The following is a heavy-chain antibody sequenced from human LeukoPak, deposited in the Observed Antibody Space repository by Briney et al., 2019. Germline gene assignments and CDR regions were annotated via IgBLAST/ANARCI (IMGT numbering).Heavy chain of an antibody. V-gene: IGHV3-30*04. CDR2: MSYEGSNE. Sequence: PGRSLRLSCAASGFTFSIFAIHWVRQAPGKGLEWVAVMSYEGSNEYYADSVQGRFPIFRDRSKSTLCLQMNSLRAEDTALYYCAREGDYYGSGSYYNPPVDYWGQGTLVSVSS. J-gene: IGHJ4*02. CDR1: GFTFSIFA. CDR3: AREGDYYGSGSYYNPPVDY. D-gene: IGHD3-10*01.